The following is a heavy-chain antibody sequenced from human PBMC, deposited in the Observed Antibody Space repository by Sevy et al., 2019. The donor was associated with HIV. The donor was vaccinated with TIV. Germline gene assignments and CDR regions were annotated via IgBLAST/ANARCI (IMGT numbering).Heavy chain of an antibody. V-gene: IGHV1-18*01. D-gene: IGHD3-10*01. CDR1: GYTFTSHG. Sequence: ASVKVSCKASGYTFTSHGISWVRQAPGQGLEWVGWISTYNDDTKYAQKVQGRVTMTTDTSTTTFFMELRSLRSDETGIYYFARNLPPLDYYGSGSYYTSDFWGQGTLVTVSS. J-gene: IGHJ4*02. CDR3: ARNLPPLDYYGSGSYYTSDF. CDR2: ISTYNDDT.